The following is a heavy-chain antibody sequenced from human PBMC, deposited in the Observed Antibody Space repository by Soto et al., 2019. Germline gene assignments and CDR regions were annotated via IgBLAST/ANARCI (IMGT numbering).Heavy chain of an antibody. D-gene: IGHD6-13*01. V-gene: IGHV3-23*01. Sequence: GGSLRLSCAASGFTFSSYAMSWVRQAPGKGLEWVSAISGSGGSTYYADSVKGRFTISRDNSKNTLYLQMNSLRAEDTAVYYCAKGLAAAGTGLVDYWGQGTLVTVSS. CDR1: GFTFSSYA. CDR3: AKGLAAAGTGLVDY. J-gene: IGHJ4*02. CDR2: ISGSGGST.